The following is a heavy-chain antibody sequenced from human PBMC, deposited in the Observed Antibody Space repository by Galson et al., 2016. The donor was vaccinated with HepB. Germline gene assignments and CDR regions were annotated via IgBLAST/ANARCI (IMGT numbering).Heavy chain of an antibody. CDR1: GFTFNIFA. J-gene: IGHJ4*02. Sequence: SLRLSCAASGFTFNIFALHWVRQAPGKGLEWVAVISYDGSEKHYADSVKGRFTISRDNSRNTVDLLMNSLRPEDTAVYYCAKDLDQGLIQYYFDYWGQGILFTVSS. CDR3: AKDLDQGLIQYYFDY. D-gene: IGHD5-18*01. CDR2: ISYDGSEK. V-gene: IGHV3-30-3*01.